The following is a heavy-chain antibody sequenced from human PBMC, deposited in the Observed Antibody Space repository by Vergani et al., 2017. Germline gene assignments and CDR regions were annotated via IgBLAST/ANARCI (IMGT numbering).Heavy chain of an antibody. CDR3: ARVGYSSSSRGAFDI. CDR2: ISSSSSYT. CDR1: GFTFSDYY. D-gene: IGHD6-13*01. V-gene: IGHV3-11*05. J-gene: IGHJ3*02. Sequence: VQLVESGGGLVQPGGSLRLSCAASGFTFSDYYMSWIRQAPGKGLEWVSYISSSSSYTNYADSVKGRFTISRDNAKNSLYLQMNSLRAEDTAVYYCARVGYSSSSRGAFDIWGQGTMVTVSS.